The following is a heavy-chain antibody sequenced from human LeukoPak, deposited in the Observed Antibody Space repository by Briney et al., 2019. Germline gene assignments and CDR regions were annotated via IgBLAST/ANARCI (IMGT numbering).Heavy chain of an antibody. CDR3: ARGGCSGGSCYTTYYFDY. CDR2: IYPGDSDT. V-gene: IGHV5-51*01. J-gene: IGHJ4*02. D-gene: IGHD2-15*01. Sequence: KSGESLKISCKGSGYSFTSYWIGWVRQMPGKGLEWMGIIYPGDSDTRYSPSFQGQVTISADKSISTAYLQWSSLKASDTAMYYCARGGCSGGSCYTTYYFDYWGQGTLVTVSS. CDR1: GYSFTSYW.